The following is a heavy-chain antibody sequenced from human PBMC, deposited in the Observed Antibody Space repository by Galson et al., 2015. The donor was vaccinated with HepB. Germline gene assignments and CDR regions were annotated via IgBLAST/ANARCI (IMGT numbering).Heavy chain of an antibody. J-gene: IGHJ6*02. CDR1: GGTFSSYT. CDR2: IIPILGIA. D-gene: IGHD5-18*01. Sequence: SVKVSCKASGGTFSSYTISWVRQAPGQGLEWMGRIIPILGIANYAQKFQGRVTITADKSTSTAYMELSSLRSEDTAVYYCARAHRGGDTAMVYYYYYGMDVWGQGTTVTVSS. CDR3: ARAHRGGDTAMVYYYYYGMDV. V-gene: IGHV1-69*02.